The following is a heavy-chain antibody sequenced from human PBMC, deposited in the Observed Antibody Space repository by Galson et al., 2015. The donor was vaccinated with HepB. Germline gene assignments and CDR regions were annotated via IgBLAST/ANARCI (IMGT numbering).Heavy chain of an antibody. Sequence: SVKASCKASGYTFTNYYIHWVRQAPGQGLEWMAIIDPRGGSTTFAQKFQGRVTMTRDTPTSTVHMELSSLRSEDTAVYYCARRGIYYESRGSLYNWFDPWGQGTLVTVSS. V-gene: IGHV1-46*01. J-gene: IGHJ5*02. CDR1: GYTFTNYY. CDR2: IDPRGGST. D-gene: IGHD3-22*01. CDR3: ARRGIYYESRGSLYNWFDP.